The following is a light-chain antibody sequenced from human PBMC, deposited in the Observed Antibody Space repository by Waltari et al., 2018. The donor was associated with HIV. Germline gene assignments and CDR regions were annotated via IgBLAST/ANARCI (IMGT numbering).Light chain of an antibody. V-gene: IGLV2-8*01. CDR3: ASHAGSKDV. Sequence: QSALTQPPSASGSPGQSVTISCTGTSSDVGAYNYVSWFQQHPGKAPNLMIDDGTKRPSGVPDRFSGSKSGNTASLTVSGLQAEDEADYYCASHAGSKDVFGGGTRLTVL. CDR2: DGT. CDR1: SSDVGAYNY. J-gene: IGLJ2*01.